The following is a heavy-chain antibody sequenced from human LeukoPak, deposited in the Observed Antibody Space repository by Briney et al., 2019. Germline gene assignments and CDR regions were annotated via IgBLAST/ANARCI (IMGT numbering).Heavy chain of an antibody. J-gene: IGHJ3*02. Sequence: SVKVSCKASGGTFSSYAISWVRQAPGQGLEWMGGIIPIFGTANYAQKFQGRVTITTDESTSTAYMELSSLRSEDTAVYYCASLYSGSYYGAFDIWGQGTMVTVS. CDR2: IIPIFGTA. V-gene: IGHV1-69*05. CDR3: ASLYSGSYYGAFDI. CDR1: GGTFSSYA. D-gene: IGHD1-26*01.